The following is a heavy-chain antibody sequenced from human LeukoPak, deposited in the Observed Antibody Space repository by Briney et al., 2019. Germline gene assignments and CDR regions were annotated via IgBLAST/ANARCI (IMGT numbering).Heavy chain of an antibody. D-gene: IGHD2-15*01. Sequence: SETLSLTCAVYGGSFSGYYWSWIRQPPGKGLEWIGEINHSGSTNYNPSLKSRVTISVDTSKNQFSLKLSSVTAADTAVYYCARDLGVIRCSGGSCYRERLYYYYMDVWGKGTTVTISS. CDR3: ARDLGVIRCSGGSCYRERLYYYYMDV. CDR1: GGSFSGYY. CDR2: INHSGST. V-gene: IGHV4-34*01. J-gene: IGHJ6*03.